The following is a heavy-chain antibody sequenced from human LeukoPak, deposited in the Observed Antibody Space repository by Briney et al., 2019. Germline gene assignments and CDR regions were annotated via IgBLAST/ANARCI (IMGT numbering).Heavy chain of an antibody. CDR3: ASKNYDSSWFYGMDV. V-gene: IGHV4-4*02. CDR2: IYHSGST. D-gene: IGHD3-22*01. J-gene: IGHJ6*02. Sequence: KPSETLSLTCAVSGGSISGSNWWSWVRQPPGKGLEWIGEIYHSGSTNYNPSLKSRVTISVDKSKNQFSLKLSSVTAADTAVYYCASKNYDSSWFYGMDVWGQGTTVTVSS. CDR1: GGSISGSNW.